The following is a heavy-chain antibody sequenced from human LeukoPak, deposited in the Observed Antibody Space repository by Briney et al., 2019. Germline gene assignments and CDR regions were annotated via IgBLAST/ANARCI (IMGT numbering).Heavy chain of an antibody. Sequence: SETLSLTCTVSGGSISSYYWSWIRQPPGKGLEWIGYIYYSGSTNYNPSLKSRVTISVDTSKNQFSLKLSSVTAADTAVYYCASGGILTGYWFDPWGQGTLVTVSS. V-gene: IGHV4-59*12. CDR1: GGSISSYY. D-gene: IGHD3-9*01. J-gene: IGHJ5*02. CDR2: IYYSGST. CDR3: ASGGILTGYWFDP.